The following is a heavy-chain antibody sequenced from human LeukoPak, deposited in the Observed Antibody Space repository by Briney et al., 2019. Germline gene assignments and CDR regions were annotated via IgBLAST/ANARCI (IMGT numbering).Heavy chain of an antibody. J-gene: IGHJ4*02. CDR2: MNPNSGNT. Sequence: WVRQATXQGLEWMGWMNPNSGNTGYAQKFQGRVSMTRNTSISTAYMELSSLRSEDTAVYYCAKRKYCSGGSCKPSQNVVLYDFDYWGQGTLVTVSS. CDR3: AKRKYCSGGSCKPSQNVVLYDFDY. D-gene: IGHD2-15*01. V-gene: IGHV1-8*01.